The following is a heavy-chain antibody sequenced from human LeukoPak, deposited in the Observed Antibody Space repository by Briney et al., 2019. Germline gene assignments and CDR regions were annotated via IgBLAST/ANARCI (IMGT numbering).Heavy chain of an antibody. CDR3: ASSMPYYYDSSGYIYGGNFDS. CDR1: GGSISSYY. J-gene: IGHJ4*02. CDR2: IYYSGST. V-gene: IGHV4-59*01. Sequence: PSETLSLTCTVSGGSISSYYWSWIRQPPGKGLWWIGYIYYSGSTNYNPCLKSRVTISVDTSKSQFSLRLNSVTAADTAVYYCASSMPYYYDSSGYIYGGNFDSWGQGILVTVSS. D-gene: IGHD3-22*01.